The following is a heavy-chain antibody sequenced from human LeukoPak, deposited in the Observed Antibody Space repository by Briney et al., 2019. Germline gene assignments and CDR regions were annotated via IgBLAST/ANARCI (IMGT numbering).Heavy chain of an antibody. V-gene: IGHV1-2*02. CDR2: INPNSGDR. Sequence: ASVKVSCKTAGYTFTAYQIHWVRQAPGQGLEWMGWINPNSGDRKQGQAFQDRVTLTRDTSISTAYMELRRLKSDDTAVYFCARAPRGAPRGLDSWGEGTLVTVSS. D-gene: IGHD2-21*01. CDR1: GYTFTAYQ. CDR3: ARAPRGAPRGLDS. J-gene: IGHJ5*01.